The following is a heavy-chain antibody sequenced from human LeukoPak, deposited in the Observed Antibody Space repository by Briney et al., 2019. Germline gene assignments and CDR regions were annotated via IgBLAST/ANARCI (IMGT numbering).Heavy chain of an antibody. J-gene: IGHJ4*01. CDR2: INHSGST. CDR3: ARPRVRGVIIRGFDY. Sequence: SETLSLTCTVSADSISSSRHYWGWIRQPPGKGLEWIGEINHSGSTNYNPSLKSRVTISVDTSKNQFSLKLSSVTAADTAVYYCARPRVRGVIIRGFDYWGQGTLVTVSS. D-gene: IGHD3-10*01. CDR1: ADSISSSRHY. V-gene: IGHV4-39*07.